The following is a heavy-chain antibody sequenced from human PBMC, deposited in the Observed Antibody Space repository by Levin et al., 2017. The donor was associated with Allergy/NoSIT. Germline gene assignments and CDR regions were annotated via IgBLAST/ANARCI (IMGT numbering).Heavy chain of an antibody. CDR3: VGLDILGVSGDSRDS. CDR1: EFTFSNYG. D-gene: IGHD2-2*03. J-gene: IGHJ4*02. V-gene: IGHV3-33*03. Sequence: GESLKISCEASEFTFSNYGMHWVRQAPGKGLEWVAGIWHDGSRASYADSVKGRFTISRDNSKNSVYMQMNSLRAEDTALYQCVGLDILGVSGDSRDSWGQGTQVTVSS. CDR2: IWHDGSRA.